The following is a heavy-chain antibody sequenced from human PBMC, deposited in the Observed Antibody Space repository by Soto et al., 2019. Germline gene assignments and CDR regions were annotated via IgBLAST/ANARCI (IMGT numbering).Heavy chain of an antibody. D-gene: IGHD2-15*01. V-gene: IGHV1-58*02. CDR2: IVVASGQT. CDR1: GSGFISSG. Sequence: VKGSCKASGSGFISSGIQWVRQAHGQRLEWIGWIVVASGQTNYAQNFRGRVAITRDTSTATAYIELTGLTSEDTAVYFCSADRPDIGVGWWVWGQGTTVTVSS. CDR3: SADRPDIGVGWWV. J-gene: IGHJ6*02.